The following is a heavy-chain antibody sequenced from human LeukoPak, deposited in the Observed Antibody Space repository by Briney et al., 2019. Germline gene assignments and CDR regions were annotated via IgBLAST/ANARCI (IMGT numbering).Heavy chain of an antibody. V-gene: IGHV4-59*08. CDR3: ARRLERGAYYYYYYGMDV. CDR1: GGSISSYY. D-gene: IGHD1-1*01. Sequence: SETLSLTCTVSGGSISSYYWSWIRQPPGKGLEWIGYIYYSGSTNYNPSLKSRVTISVDTSKNQFSLKLSSVTAADTAVYYCARRLERGAYYYYYYGMDVWGQGTTVTVSS. CDR2: IYYSGST. J-gene: IGHJ6*02.